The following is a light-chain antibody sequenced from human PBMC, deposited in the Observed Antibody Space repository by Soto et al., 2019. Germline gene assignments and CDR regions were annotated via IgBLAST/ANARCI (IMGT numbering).Light chain of an antibody. J-gene: IGLJ3*02. CDR2: EVS. Sequence: QSALTQPPSASASPGQSVTISCTGTSSDVGGYNYVSWYQQRPGKAPKLMIYEVSKRPSGVPDRFSGSKSGNTASLTVSGLQAEDEADYYCSSYAGSNNPWVFGGGTKLTVL. CDR1: SSDVGGYNY. V-gene: IGLV2-8*01. CDR3: SSYAGSNNPWV.